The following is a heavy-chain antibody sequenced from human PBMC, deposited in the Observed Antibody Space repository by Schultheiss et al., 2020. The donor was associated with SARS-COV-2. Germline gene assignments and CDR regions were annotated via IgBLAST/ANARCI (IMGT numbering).Heavy chain of an antibody. CDR1: GGSVSSGSYY. J-gene: IGHJ4*02. Sequence: SETLSLTCTVSGGSVSSGSYYWSWIRQPPGKGLEWIGYIYYSGSTSYNPSLKSRVTISVDTSKSQFSLKLSSVTAADTALYYCARVSARASPPRYWGQGTLVTVSS. V-gene: IGHV4-61*01. CDR2: IYYSGST. CDR3: ARVSARASPPRY. D-gene: IGHD2-2*01.